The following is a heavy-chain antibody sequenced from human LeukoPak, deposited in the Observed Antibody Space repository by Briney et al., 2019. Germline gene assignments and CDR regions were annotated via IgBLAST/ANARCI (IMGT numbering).Heavy chain of an antibody. CDR1: GGSISSYY. J-gene: IGHJ4*02. Sequence: PSETLSLTCTVSGGSISSYYWSWIRQPPGKGLEWIRYIYYSGSTNYNPSLKSRVTISVDTSKSQFSLKLSSVTAADTAVYYCAREGECSYGGVYFDYWGQGTLVTVSS. CDR2: IYYSGST. V-gene: IGHV4-59*01. D-gene: IGHD5-18*01. CDR3: AREGECSYGGVYFDY.